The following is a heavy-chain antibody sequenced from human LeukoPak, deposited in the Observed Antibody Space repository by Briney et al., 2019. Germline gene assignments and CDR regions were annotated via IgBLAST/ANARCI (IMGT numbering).Heavy chain of an antibody. Sequence: SETLSLTCTVSGGSISNYYWSWIRQPPGKGLEWIGYIYYSGSTNYNPSLKSRVTISVDTSKNQFSLKLSSVTAADTAVYYCARGTYYYDSSGYYYPPGFDYWGQGTLVTVSS. CDR2: IYYSGST. J-gene: IGHJ4*02. CDR1: GGSISNYY. D-gene: IGHD3-22*01. V-gene: IGHV4-59*01. CDR3: ARGTYYYDSSGYYYPPGFDY.